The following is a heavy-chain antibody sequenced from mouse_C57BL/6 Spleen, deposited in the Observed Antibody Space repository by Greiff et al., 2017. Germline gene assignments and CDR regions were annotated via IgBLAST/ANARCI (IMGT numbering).Heavy chain of an antibody. Sequence: QVQLQQPGAELVKPGASVKMSCKASGYTFTSYWITWVKQRPGQGLEWIGDIYPGSGSTNYNEKFKSKATLPVDTSSSTAYMQLSSLTSEDSAVYYCARGGDNYAMDYWGQGTSVTVSS. CDR1: GYTFTSYW. V-gene: IGHV1-55*01. J-gene: IGHJ4*01. CDR2: IYPGSGST. D-gene: IGHD3-3*01. CDR3: ARGGDNYAMDY.